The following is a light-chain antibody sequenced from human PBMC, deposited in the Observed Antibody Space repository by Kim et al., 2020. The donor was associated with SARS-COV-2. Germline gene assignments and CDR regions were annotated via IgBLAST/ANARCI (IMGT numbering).Light chain of an antibody. CDR2: LNGDGSH. CDR3: QTWGTGIHV. Sequence: ASVKLTCTLSSGHSSYAIAWHQQHPEKGPRYLMKLNGDGSHSKGDGIPDRFSGSSSGAERYLTISSLQPDDEADYYCQTWGTGIHVFGGGTQLTVL. CDR1: SGHSSYA. V-gene: IGLV4-69*01. J-gene: IGLJ3*02.